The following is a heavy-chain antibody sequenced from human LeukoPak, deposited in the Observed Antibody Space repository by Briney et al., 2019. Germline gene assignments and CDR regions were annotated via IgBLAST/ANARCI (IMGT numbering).Heavy chain of an antibody. J-gene: IGHJ4*02. V-gene: IGHV1-69*01. CDR2: IIPIFGTA. CDR1: GGTFSGYA. Sequence: ASVKVSCKASGGTFSGYAISWVRQAPGQGLEWMGGIIPIFGTANYAQKFQGRVTITADESTSTAYMELSSLRSEDTAVYYCARESRDGYNQRRYFDYWGQGTLVTVSP. D-gene: IGHD5-24*01. CDR3: ARESRDGYNQRRYFDY.